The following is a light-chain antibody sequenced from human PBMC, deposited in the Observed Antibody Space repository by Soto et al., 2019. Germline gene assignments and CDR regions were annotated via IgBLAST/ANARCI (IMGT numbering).Light chain of an antibody. CDR1: QGISSY. J-gene: IGKJ4*01. CDR3: QQLDSYRLT. V-gene: IGKV1-9*01. Sequence: DTQLTQSPPFLSASVGDRVTITCRASQGISSYLAWYQQKPGKAPKLLIYAASTLQSGVPSRFSGSGSGTEFTLTISSLQPEDFATYFCQQLDSYRLTFGGGTKVDIK. CDR2: AAS.